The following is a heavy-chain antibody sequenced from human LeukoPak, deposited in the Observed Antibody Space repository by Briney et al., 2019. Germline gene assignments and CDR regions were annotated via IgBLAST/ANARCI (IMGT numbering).Heavy chain of an antibody. V-gene: IGHV3-23*01. CDR3: AKHLSGSKLYDAFDI. CDR2: ISGSGGST. CDR1: GFTFSSYA. Sequence: GGSLRLSCTASGFTFSSYAMSWVRQAPGKGLEWVSAISGSGGSTYYADSVKGRFTISRDNSKNTLYLQMNSLRAEDTAVYYCAKHLSGSKLYDAFDIWGQGTMVTVSS. D-gene: IGHD1-26*01. J-gene: IGHJ3*02.